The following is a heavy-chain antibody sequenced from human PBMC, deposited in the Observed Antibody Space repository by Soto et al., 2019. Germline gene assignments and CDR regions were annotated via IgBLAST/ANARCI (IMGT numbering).Heavy chain of an antibody. V-gene: IGHV1-8*01. CDR1: GYTFTSYD. J-gene: IGHJ6*02. Sequence: ASVKVSCKASGYTFTSYDINWVRQATGQGLEWMGWMNPNSGNTGYAQKFQGRVTMTRNTFISTAYMELSSLRSEDTAVYYCARQLNTAMVTYYYYGMDVWGQGTTVTVSS. D-gene: IGHD5-18*01. CDR3: ARQLNTAMVTYYYYGMDV. CDR2: MNPNSGNT.